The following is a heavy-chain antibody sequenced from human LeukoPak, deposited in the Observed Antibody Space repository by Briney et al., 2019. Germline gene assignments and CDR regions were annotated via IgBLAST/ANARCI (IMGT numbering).Heavy chain of an antibody. J-gene: IGHJ3*02. CDR2: IYSGGST. Sequence: GGSLRLSCAASGFIVSSNYMSWVRQAPGKGLEWISVIYSGGSTYYADSVKGRFTIPRDNSKNTLFLQMNSLRAEDTAVYYCARNDASDIWGQGTMVTVSS. V-gene: IGHV3-66*01. CDR1: GFIVSSNY. CDR3: ARNDASDI.